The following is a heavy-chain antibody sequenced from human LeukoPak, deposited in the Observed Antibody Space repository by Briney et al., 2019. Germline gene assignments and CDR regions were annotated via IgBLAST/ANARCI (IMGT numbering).Heavy chain of an antibody. D-gene: IGHD7-27*01. J-gene: IGHJ4*02. CDR2: IRGSGSGSGSGM. Sequence: PGGALRLSSAASGVLFSDYSMNWGRPAEPKRLELGSNIRGSGSGSGSGMYYADSVKGRFTISRDDAKNSLYLQMSSLRAEDTAFYYCARDNNWGFDYWGQGALVTVSS. V-gene: IGHV3-48*04. CDR3: ARDNNWGFDY. CDR1: GVLFSDYS.